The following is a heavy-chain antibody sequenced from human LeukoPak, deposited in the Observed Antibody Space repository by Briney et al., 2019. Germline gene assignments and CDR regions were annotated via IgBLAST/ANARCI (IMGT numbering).Heavy chain of an antibody. CDR1: GGSISSSNW. CDR3: ARGRKAPLAVASFDY. D-gene: IGHD6-19*01. V-gene: IGHV4-4*02. J-gene: IGHJ4*02. Sequence: KTSETLSLTCTVSGGSISSSNWWSWVRQPPGKGLEWIGEIYHSGSTNYNPSLKSRVTISVDKSKNQFSLKLSSVTAADTAVYYCARGRKAPLAVASFDYWGQGTLVTVSS. CDR2: IYHSGST.